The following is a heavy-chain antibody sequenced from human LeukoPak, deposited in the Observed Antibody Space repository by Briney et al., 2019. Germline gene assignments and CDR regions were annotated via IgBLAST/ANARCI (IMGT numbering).Heavy chain of an antibody. CDR2: INACNGNT. J-gene: IGHJ5*02. CDR3: ARDARHRYCSSSSCYRGWLDP. CDR1: GYTFTSYA. D-gene: IGHD2-2*01. V-gene: IGHV1-3*03. Sequence: ASVKVSCKASGYTFTSYAMHWVRQAPGQRLEWMGWINACNGNTKYSQEFQGRVTITRDTSASTAYMELSSLRSEDTAVYYCARDARHRYCSSSSCYRGWLDPWGQGTPVTVSS.